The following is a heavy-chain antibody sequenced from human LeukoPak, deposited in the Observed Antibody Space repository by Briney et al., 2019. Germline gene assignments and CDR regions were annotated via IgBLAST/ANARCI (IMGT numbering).Heavy chain of an antibody. J-gene: IGHJ4*02. D-gene: IGHD3-9*01. CDR1: GFSFSSYS. Sequence: GGSLRLSCAASGFSFSSYSMNWVRQAPGKGLEWVSSITSSSTSIYFADSVKGRFTISRDNAKNSLYLQMNSLRAEDTAVYYCARTYYDILTGYNPYFDYWGQGTLVTVSS. V-gene: IGHV3-21*01. CDR3: ARTYYDILTGYNPYFDY. CDR2: ITSSSTSI.